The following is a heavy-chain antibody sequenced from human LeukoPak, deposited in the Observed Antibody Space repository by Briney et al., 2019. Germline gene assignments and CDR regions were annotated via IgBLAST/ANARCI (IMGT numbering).Heavy chain of an antibody. V-gene: IGHV3-30*02. CDR3: AKAVGEGPINWFDP. CDR2: IRYDGSNK. Sequence: GGSLRLSCAASGVTFSIYGMHWVRQAPGKGLGRVAFIRYDGSNKYYADSVKGRFTISRDNSKNTLYLQMNSLRAEDTAVYYCAKAVGEGPINWFDPWGQGTLVTVSS. D-gene: IGHD2-21*01. CDR1: GVTFSIYG. J-gene: IGHJ5*02.